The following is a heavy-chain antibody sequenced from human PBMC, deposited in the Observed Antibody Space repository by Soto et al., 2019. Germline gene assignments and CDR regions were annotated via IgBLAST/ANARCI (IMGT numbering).Heavy chain of an antibody. CDR1: GYSFTSYW. V-gene: IGHV5-51*01. J-gene: IGHJ6*02. Sequence: LKISCKGSGYSFTSYWINWVRQMPGKGLEWMGIIYPGDSDTRYSPSFQGQVTISADKSIDTAYLQWRSLKASDTAVYYCARHHGSPGSYFGLDVWGQGTTVTVSS. D-gene: IGHD6-13*01. CDR3: ARHHGSPGSYFGLDV. CDR2: IYPGDSDT.